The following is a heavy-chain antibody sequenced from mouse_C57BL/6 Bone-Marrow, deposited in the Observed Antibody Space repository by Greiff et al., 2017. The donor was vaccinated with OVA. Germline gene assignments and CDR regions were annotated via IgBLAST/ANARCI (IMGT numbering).Heavy chain of an antibody. D-gene: IGHD1-1*01. V-gene: IGHV5-6*01. J-gene: IGHJ1*03. CDR3: ARSYYSYWYFDV. Sequence: EVKLMESGGDLVKPGGSLKLSCAASGFTFSSYGMSWVRQTPDKRLEWVATISSGGSYTYYPDSVKGRFTISRDNAKNTLYLQMSSLKSEDTAMYYCARSYYSYWYFDVRGTGTTVTVSS. CDR1: GFTFSSYG. CDR2: ISSGGSYT.